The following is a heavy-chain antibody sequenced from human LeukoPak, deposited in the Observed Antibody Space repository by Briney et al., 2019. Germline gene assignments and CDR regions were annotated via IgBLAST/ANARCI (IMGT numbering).Heavy chain of an antibody. Sequence: ASVKVSCKASGYTFTSYYMHWVRQAPAQGLEWMGIINPSGGSTSYAQKFQGRVTMTRDTSTSTVYMELSSLRSDDTAVYYCARNTTLTPLDYWGQGTLVTVSS. J-gene: IGHJ4*02. CDR2: INPSGGST. CDR3: ARNTTLTPLDY. V-gene: IGHV1-46*01. D-gene: IGHD4-11*01. CDR1: GYTFTSYY.